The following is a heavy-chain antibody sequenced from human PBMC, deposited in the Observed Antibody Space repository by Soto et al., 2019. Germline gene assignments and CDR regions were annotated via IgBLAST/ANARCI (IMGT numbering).Heavy chain of an antibody. J-gene: IGHJ6*02. V-gene: IGHV4-61*01. CDR1: GGSVSSDTHY. D-gene: IGHD2-2*02. CDR3: ARFVRSCSGTTCYTRADV. CDR2: IYSSGST. Sequence: TSETLSLTYTVSGGSVSSDTHYWSWIRQPPGKRLEWIGFIYSSGSTNYNPSLKSRVTMSVDTSKNQFSLKLRSVIVADTAVYHCARFVRSCSGTTCYTRADVWGQGTTVTVSS.